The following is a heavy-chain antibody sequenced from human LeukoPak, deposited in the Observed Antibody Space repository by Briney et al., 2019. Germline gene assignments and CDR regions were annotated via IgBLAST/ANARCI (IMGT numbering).Heavy chain of an antibody. CDR2: IIPIFGKA. D-gene: IGHD6-6*01. Sequence: SVKVSCKASGGTFSSYAISWVRQAPGQGLEWMGGIIPIFGKANYAQKFQGRVTITTDESTSTAYMELSSLRSEDTAVYYCASGSVSSSHPFDYWGQGTLVTVSS. CDR1: GGTFSSYA. CDR3: ASGSVSSSHPFDY. J-gene: IGHJ4*02. V-gene: IGHV1-69*05.